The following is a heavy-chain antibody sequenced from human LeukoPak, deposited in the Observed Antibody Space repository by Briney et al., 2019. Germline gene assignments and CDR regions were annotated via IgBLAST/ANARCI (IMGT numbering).Heavy chain of an antibody. CDR2: ISGSGGST. Sequence: GGSLRLSCAASGFTFSSYAMSWVRQAPGKGLEWVSAISGSGGSTYHADSVKGRFTISRDNSKNTLYLQMNSLRAEDTAVYYCAKGRIVVVAFFDYWGQGTLVTVSS. D-gene: IGHD2-15*01. CDR3: AKGRIVVVAFFDY. CDR1: GFTFSSYA. J-gene: IGHJ4*02. V-gene: IGHV3-23*01.